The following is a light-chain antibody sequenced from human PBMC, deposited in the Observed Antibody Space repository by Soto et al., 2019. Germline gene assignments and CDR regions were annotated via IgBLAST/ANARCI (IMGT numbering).Light chain of an antibody. Sequence: EIVMTQSPATLSVSPGERATLSCRASQSVSRNLAWYRQKPGQAPRLLIYGASTSATGISGSFSGSGSGTEFTLTISSLQSEDFAVYYCQQYNRWPLTFGGGTKVDIK. CDR3: QQYNRWPLT. V-gene: IGKV3-15*01. J-gene: IGKJ4*01. CDR2: GAS. CDR1: QSVSRN.